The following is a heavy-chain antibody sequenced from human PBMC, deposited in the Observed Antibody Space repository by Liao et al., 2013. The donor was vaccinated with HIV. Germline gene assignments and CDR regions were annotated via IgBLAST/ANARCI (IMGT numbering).Heavy chain of an antibody. D-gene: IGHD4-23*01. V-gene: IGHV4-39*07. Sequence: QLQLQESGPGLVKPSETLSLRCTVSGDSVSSSRSYWGWVRQPPGKGLEWIGSIYYRGATSYNPSLESRVTVSIDTSKNLFALELNSLTAADTAVYYCARGGGGKGFDSWGQGILVTVSS. J-gene: IGHJ4*02. CDR2: IYYRGAT. CDR1: GDSVSSSRSY. CDR3: ARGGGGKGFDS.